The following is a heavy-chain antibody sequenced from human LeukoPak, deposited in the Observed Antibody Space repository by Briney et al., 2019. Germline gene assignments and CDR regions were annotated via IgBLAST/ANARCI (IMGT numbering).Heavy chain of an antibody. CDR3: ARGPSYYYDSSGWVDY. CDR1: GYTFTSYG. D-gene: IGHD3-22*01. CDR2: ISAYNGNT. Sequence: ASVKVSCKASGYTFTSYGISWMRQAPGQGLEWMGWISAYNGNTNYAQKLQGRVTMTTDTSTSTAYMELRSLRSDDTAVYYCARGPSYYYDSSGWVDYWGQGTLVTVSS. V-gene: IGHV1-18*01. J-gene: IGHJ4*02.